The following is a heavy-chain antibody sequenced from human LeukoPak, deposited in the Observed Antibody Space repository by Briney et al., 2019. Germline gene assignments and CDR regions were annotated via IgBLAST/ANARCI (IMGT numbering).Heavy chain of an antibody. D-gene: IGHD3-22*01. CDR1: GGSISSSSYY. J-gene: IGHJ4*02. V-gene: IGHV4-39*07. CDR3: AREFTRSGYPYYFDY. CDR2: IYYSGST. Sequence: PSETLSLTCTVSGGSISSSSYYWGWIRQPPGKGLEWIASIYYSGSTYYNPSLKSRVTISVDTSKNQFSLKLSSVTAADTAVYYCAREFTRSGYPYYFDYWGQGTLVTVSS.